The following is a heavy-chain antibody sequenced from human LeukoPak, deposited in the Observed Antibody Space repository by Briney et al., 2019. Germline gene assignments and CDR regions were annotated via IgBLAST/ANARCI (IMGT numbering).Heavy chain of an antibody. CDR2: ISGSGGST. V-gene: IGHV3-23*01. CDR3: ARVFSSSWYDFDY. J-gene: IGHJ4*02. D-gene: IGHD6-13*01. Sequence: GGPLRLSCAASGFTFSSYAMSWVRQAPGKGLEWVSAISGSGGSTYYADSVKGRFTISRDNAKNTLYLQMNSLRAEDTAVYYCARVFSSSWYDFDYWGQGTLVTVSS. CDR1: GFTFSSYA.